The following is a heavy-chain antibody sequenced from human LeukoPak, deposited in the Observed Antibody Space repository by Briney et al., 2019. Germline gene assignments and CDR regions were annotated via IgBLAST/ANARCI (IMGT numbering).Heavy chain of an antibody. Sequence: GGSLRLSCAASGLSFTHYAMSWVRQAPGEGREWVSAISASGGSTHYAASVRGRFPIYRDNSKSQLYLQMNTPRPEDTAVFYWAKDREYSGSYRPGPTRYYYGMDVWGQGTTVTVS. J-gene: IGHJ6*02. D-gene: IGHD1-26*01. V-gene: IGHV3-23*01. CDR3: AKDREYSGSYRPGPTRYYYGMDV. CDR2: ISASGGST. CDR1: GLSFTHYA.